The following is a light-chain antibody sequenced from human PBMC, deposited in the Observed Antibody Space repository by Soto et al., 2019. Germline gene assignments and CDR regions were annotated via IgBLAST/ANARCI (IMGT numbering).Light chain of an antibody. CDR3: QQRSNWPLT. Sequence: EIVLTQSPVTLSLSPGDTATLSCRASESVVRYLAWYQQKPGQAPRLLMYDTSKRATGFPARFSGSGYGRDFTLTISSREPEDFAVYYCQQRSNWPLTFGGGTKVEIK. CDR2: DTS. CDR1: ESVVRY. V-gene: IGKV3-11*02. J-gene: IGKJ4*01.